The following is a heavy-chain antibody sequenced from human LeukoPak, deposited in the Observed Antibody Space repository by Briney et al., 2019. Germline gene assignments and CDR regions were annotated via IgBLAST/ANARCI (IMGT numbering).Heavy chain of an antibody. V-gene: IGHV1-8*01. D-gene: IGHD6-13*01. CDR3: ATDSSWYGRHFDY. CDR2: MNPNSGNT. CDR1: GYTFTSYD. J-gene: IGHJ4*02. Sequence: ASVKVSCKASGYTFTSYDINWVRQATGQGLEWMGWMNPNSGNTGYAQKFQGRVTMTRDTSISTAYMELSSLRSEDTAVYYCATDSSWYGRHFDYWGQGTLVTVSS.